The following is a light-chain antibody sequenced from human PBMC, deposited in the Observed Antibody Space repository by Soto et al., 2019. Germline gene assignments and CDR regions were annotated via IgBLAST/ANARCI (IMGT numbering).Light chain of an antibody. J-gene: IGKJ2*01. CDR1: QTIGTY. Sequence: IEVTQSPSSLAASLGDRVTITCRASQTIGTYVNWYRQKSGAAPELLIYDASTLQSGVPSRFRGGASGTDFTLTISSLQPADFATYYCQQTFKTPHTFGQGTKVDIK. V-gene: IGKV1-39*01. CDR2: DAS. CDR3: QQTFKTPHT.